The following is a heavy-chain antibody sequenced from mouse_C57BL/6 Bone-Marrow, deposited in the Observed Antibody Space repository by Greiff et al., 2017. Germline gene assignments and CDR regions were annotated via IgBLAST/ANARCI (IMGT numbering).Heavy chain of an antibody. Sequence: QVQLQQSGAELVMPGASVKLSCKASGYTFTSYWMHWVKQRPGQGLEWIGELDPSDSYTNYNQKFKGKSTLTVDKSSSPAYMQLSSLTSEDSAVYYCARSNYYGSSLLYWYFDVWGTETTVTVSS. CDR3: ARSNYYGSSLLYWYFDV. D-gene: IGHD1-1*01. V-gene: IGHV1-69*01. CDR2: LDPSDSYT. J-gene: IGHJ1*03. CDR1: GYTFTSYW.